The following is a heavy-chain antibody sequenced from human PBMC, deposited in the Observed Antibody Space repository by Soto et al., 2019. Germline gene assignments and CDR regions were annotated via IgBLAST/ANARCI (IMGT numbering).Heavy chain of an antibody. D-gene: IGHD2-15*01. CDR3: ARVAGGYCSGGSCYSSDYYYYYMDV. Sequence: GASVKVSCKASGYTFTSYYVHWVRQAPGQGLEWMGIINPSGGSTSYAQKFQGRVTMTRDTSTSTVYMELSSLRSEDTAVYYCARVAGGYCSGGSCYSSDYYYYYMDVWGKGTTVTVSS. J-gene: IGHJ6*03. V-gene: IGHV1-46*03. CDR1: GYTFTSYY. CDR2: INPSGGST.